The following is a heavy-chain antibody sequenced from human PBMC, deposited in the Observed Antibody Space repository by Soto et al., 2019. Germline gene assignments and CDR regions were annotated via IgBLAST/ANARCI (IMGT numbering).Heavy chain of an antibody. D-gene: IGHD3-22*01. Sequence: QVQLVESGGGVVQPGRSLRLSCAASGFTFSSYGMHWVRQAPGKGLEWVAVIWYDGSNKYYADSVKGRFTISRDNSKNTLYLQMNSLRAEDTAVYYCAREIKYNYYDSSGQYYQALGNYYGMDVWGQGTTVTVSS. J-gene: IGHJ6*02. CDR1: GFTFSSYG. CDR2: IWYDGSNK. CDR3: AREIKYNYYDSSGQYYQALGNYYGMDV. V-gene: IGHV3-33*01.